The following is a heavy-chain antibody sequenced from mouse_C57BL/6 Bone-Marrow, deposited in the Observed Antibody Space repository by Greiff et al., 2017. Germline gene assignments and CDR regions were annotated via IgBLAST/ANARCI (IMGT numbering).Heavy chain of an antibody. CDR3: ARGGLRRGAGAMDY. D-gene: IGHD2-4*01. J-gene: IGHJ4*01. CDR2: INPNNGGT. Sequence: EVQLQQSGPELVKPGASVKISCKASGYTFTDYYMNWVKQSHGKSLEWIGDINPNNGGTSYNQKFKGKATLTVDKSSSTAYMELRSLTAEDSAVYYWARGGLRRGAGAMDYWGQGTSVTVSS. V-gene: IGHV1-26*01. CDR1: GYTFTDYY.